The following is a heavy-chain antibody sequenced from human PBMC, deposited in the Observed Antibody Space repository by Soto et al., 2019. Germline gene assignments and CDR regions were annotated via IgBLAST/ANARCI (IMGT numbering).Heavy chain of an antibody. D-gene: IGHD2-15*01. CDR1: GYTFTSYD. CDR3: ARDGYCSGGSCDEVDYYYYGMDV. J-gene: IGHJ6*02. Sequence: GASVKVSCKASGYTFTSYDINWVRQATGQGLEWMGWMNPNSGNTGYAQKLQGRVTMTTDTSTSTAYMELRSLRSDDTAVYYCARDGYCSGGSCDEVDYYYYGMDVWGQGTTVTVSS. CDR2: MNPNSGNT. V-gene: IGHV1-8*01.